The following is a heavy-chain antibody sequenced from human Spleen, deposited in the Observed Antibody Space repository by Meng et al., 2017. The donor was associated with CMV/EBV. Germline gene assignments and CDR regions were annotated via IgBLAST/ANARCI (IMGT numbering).Heavy chain of an antibody. J-gene: IGHJ4*02. D-gene: IGHD3-22*01. CDR2: IDQDGTEK. CDR3: VRDDSSGHYYFDH. V-gene: IGHV3-7*01. Sequence: GESLKISCAASGFTFSGYWMSWVRQAPGKGLERVANIDQDGTEKYYVDSVKGRFTISRDNAKNSLDLQMNSLRAEDTAVYYCVRDDSSGHYYFDHWGRGTLVTVSS. CDR1: GFTFSGYW.